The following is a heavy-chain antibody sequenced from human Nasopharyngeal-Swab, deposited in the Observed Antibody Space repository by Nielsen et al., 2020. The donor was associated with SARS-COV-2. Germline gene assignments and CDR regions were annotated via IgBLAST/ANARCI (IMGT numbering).Heavy chain of an antibody. V-gene: IGHV1-8*01. CDR2: MNPNSGNT. CDR1: GYTFTSYD. J-gene: IGHJ3*02. CDR3: ARSRRSNYYGSGSYYNIKTDAFDI. Sequence: ASVKVSCKASGYTFTSYDINWVRQATGQGLEWMGWMNPNSGNTGYAQKFQGRVTMTRNTSISTAYMELSGLRSEDTAVYYCARSRRSNYYGSGSYYNIKTDAFDIWGQGTMVTASS. D-gene: IGHD3-10*01.